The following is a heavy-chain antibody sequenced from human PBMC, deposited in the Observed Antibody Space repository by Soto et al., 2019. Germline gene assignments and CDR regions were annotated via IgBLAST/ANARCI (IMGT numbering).Heavy chain of an antibody. CDR1: GYTSTNYG. J-gene: IGHJ4*02. CDR3: AGDSSGLQAAQGHDY. CDR2: INAGSGNT. Sequence: ASVKVSCKASGYTSTNYGMHWVRQAPGQRLEWMGWINAGSGNTKYSQKFQGRITITRDTSASTVYMELSSLRSEDTAVYYCAGDSSGLQAAQGHDYWGQGTLVTVSS. D-gene: IGHD3-22*01. V-gene: IGHV1-3*01.